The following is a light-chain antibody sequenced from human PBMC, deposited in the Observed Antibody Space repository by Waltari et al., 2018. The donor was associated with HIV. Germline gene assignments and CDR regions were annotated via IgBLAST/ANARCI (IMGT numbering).Light chain of an antibody. CDR2: RNN. CDR1: SSTLGSKY. Sequence: QSVLTQPPSASGTPGQRVTLSCSGSSSTLGSKYVYWYQQLPGTAPKLLIYRNNQRPSGVPDRFSGSKSGTSASLAISGLRSEDEADYYCAAWDDSMWVFGTGTKVTVL. V-gene: IGLV1-47*01. J-gene: IGLJ1*01. CDR3: AAWDDSMWV.